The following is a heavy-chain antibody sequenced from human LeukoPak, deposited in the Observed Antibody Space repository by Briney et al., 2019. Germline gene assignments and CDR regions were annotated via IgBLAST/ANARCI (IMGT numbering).Heavy chain of an antibody. CDR1: GGSFSRYY. CDR2: IKQDGSEK. CDR3: ARDGSGLQYSIDMDV. J-gene: IGHJ6*03. V-gene: IGHV3-7*01. D-gene: IGHD3-10*01. Sequence: ETLSLTCAVYGGSFSRYYWSWVRQAPGKGLEWVANIKQDGSEKYYVDSVKGRFTISRDNAKNSLYLQMNSLRAEDTAVYYCARDGSGLQYSIDMDVWGKGTTVTVSS.